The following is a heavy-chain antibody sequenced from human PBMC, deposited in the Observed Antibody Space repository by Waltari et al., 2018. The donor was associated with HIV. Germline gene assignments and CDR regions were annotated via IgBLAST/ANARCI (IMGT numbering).Heavy chain of an antibody. D-gene: IGHD4-17*01. CDR2: ISGSGGNK. Sequence: QLLESGGGLVTPGGSLILSCGASGFSFSKFAFHWVRQAQGEGLEWIASISGSGGNKYYADSVKGRISISRENSQNTVYLQINSLRVDDTATYYCAKTVPTVTSIFEGFDVWGQGAMVIVSS. CDR1: GFSFSKFA. V-gene: IGHV3-23*01. CDR3: AKTVPTVTSIFEGFDV. J-gene: IGHJ3*01.